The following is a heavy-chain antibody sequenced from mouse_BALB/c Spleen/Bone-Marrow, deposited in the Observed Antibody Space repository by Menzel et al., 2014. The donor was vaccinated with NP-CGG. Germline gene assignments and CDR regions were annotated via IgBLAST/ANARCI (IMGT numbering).Heavy chain of an antibody. CDR3: TIYYDYYYVMDY. D-gene: IGHD2-4*01. V-gene: IGHV6-6*01. J-gene: IGHJ4*01. CDR2: IRSKANNHAT. CDR1: GFTFSDAW. Sequence: EVNVVESGGGLVQPGGSMKLSCAASGFTFSDAWMDWVRQSPEEGPEWVAEIRSKANNHATYYAESVEGRFTISRDDSKSSVYLQMNSLRAEDTGIYYCTIYYDYYYVMDYWGQGTSVTVSS.